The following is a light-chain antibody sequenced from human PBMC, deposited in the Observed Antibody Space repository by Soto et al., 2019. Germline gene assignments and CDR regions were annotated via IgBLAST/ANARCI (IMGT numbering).Light chain of an antibody. J-gene: IGLJ2*01. CDR1: SSDIGRYNR. Sequence: QSALTQPPSVSGSPGQSVTISCTGTSSDIGRYNRVSWYQQPPGAAPKLIIYEVTNRPSGVPDRFSGSKSGNTASLTISGLQAEDEADYFCSSYTSSSTLVFGGGTQLTVL. CDR2: EVT. CDR3: SSYTSSSTLV. V-gene: IGLV2-18*02.